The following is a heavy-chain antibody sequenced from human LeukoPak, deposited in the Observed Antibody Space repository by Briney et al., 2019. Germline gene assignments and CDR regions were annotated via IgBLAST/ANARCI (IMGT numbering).Heavy chain of an antibody. V-gene: IGHV3-21*06. CDR3: ARREPQGCSGTSCFAGPVGH. Sequence: SGGSLRLSCAASGFTFSSYSMNWVRQSPGKGLEWVSSISGTSDYIYYADSVKGRFTISRDNGQNSLYLQMNSLRAEDTAVYYCARREPQGCSGTSCFAGPVGHWGQGTLVTVSS. CDR1: GFTFSSYS. J-gene: IGHJ4*02. CDR2: ISGTSDYI. D-gene: IGHD2-2*01.